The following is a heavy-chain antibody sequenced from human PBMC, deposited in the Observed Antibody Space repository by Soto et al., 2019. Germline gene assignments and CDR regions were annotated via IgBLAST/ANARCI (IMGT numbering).Heavy chain of an antibody. D-gene: IGHD2-21*02. J-gene: IGHJ4*02. V-gene: IGHV4-59*13. CDR2: IYYGGST. CDR3: ASLSDKFDY. CDR1: EGTSSSYD. Sequence: VSEGTSSSYDGSWIRQPPGKGLEWIGYIYYGGSTNYNPSLKSRVTISVDTSKNQFSLKLSSVTAAVTAVYYRASLSDKFDYWGQATLVTVPS.